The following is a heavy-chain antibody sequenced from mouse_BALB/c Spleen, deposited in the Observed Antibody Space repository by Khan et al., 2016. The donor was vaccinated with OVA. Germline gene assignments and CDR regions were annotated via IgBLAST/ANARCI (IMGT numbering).Heavy chain of an antibody. J-gene: IGHJ3*01. CDR2: INPSNGDT. D-gene: IGHD2-12*01. CDR1: GYTFTSYY. Sequence: QVQLQQSGAELVKPGASVKLSCKASGYTFTSYYMYWVKQRPGQGLEWIGDINPSNGDTYFNEKFKNKATLTVDKSYSTKYMQLSSLTSEDSAFYYCTRGCYGGFASWGQVTLVTVSA. V-gene: IGHV1-53*01. CDR3: TRGCYGGFAS.